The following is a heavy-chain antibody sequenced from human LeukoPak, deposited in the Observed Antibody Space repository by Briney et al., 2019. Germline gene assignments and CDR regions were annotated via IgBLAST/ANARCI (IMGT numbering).Heavy chain of an antibody. CDR2: ISWNSGSI. Sequence: PGVSLRLLCAACGFIFDDYAMHCVPPARGRALVGVSGISWNSGSIGYADSVKGRFTISRDNAKNSLYLQMNSLRAEDMALYYCAKGDPMVRGVDYWGQGTLVTVSS. CDR1: GFIFDDYA. V-gene: IGHV3-9*03. J-gene: IGHJ4*02. D-gene: IGHD3-10*01. CDR3: AKGDPMVRGVDY.